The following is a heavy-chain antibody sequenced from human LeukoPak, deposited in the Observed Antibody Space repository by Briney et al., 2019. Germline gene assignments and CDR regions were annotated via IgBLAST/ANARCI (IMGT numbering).Heavy chain of an antibody. CDR2: INHSGST. CDR1: GGSFSGYY. D-gene: IGHD1-1*01. CDR3: ARGLRYYYYYYYMDV. Sequence: PSETLSLTRAVYGGSFSGYYWSWIRQPPGKGLEWIGEINHSGSTNYNPSLKSRVTISVDTSKNQFSLKLSSVTAADTAVYYCARGLRYYYYYYYMDVWGKGTTVTVSS. V-gene: IGHV4-34*01. J-gene: IGHJ6*03.